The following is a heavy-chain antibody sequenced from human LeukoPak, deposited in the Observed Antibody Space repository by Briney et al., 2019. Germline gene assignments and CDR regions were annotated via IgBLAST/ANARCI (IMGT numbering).Heavy chain of an antibody. CDR2: ISAYNGNT. CDR1: GYSFTGFG. CDR3: VRDLGVDTSMIFFDF. V-gene: IGHV1-18*01. J-gene: IGHJ4*02. Sequence: ASVKVSCKASGYSFTGFGISWVRQAPGQGLEWMGWISAYNGNTRSAQKFQGRVTMTTDTSTSTAYMELRSLRFDDTAVFYCVRDLGVDTSMIFFDFWGQGTLVTVSS. D-gene: IGHD3/OR15-3a*01.